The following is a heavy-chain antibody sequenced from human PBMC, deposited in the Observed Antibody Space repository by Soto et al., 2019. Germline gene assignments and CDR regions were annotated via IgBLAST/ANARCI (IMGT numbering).Heavy chain of an antibody. Sequence: EVQLVESGGGLVQPGGSLRLSCAASGFTFSRYWMSWVRQAPGKGLEWVANIKQDGSEKYYVDSVKGRFTISRDNAKNSPYLQMNSLRAEDTAVYYCARGGRSGDYWGQGTLVTDSS. CDR2: IKQDGSEK. CDR3: ARGGRSGDY. CDR1: GFTFSRYW. J-gene: IGHJ4*02. V-gene: IGHV3-7*01. D-gene: IGHD2-15*01.